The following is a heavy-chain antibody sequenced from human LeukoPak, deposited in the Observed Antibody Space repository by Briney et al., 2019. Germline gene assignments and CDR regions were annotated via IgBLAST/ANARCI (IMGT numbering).Heavy chain of an antibody. CDR2: ISYDGSNK. CDR1: AFTFSTYP. Sequence: GGSLRLSCEASAFTFSTYPMHWVRQAPGKGLEWVAVISYDGSNKYYADSVKGRFTISRDNSKNTLYLQMNSLRAEDTAVYYCARAPSYQLLYEYFQHWGQGTLVTVSS. V-gene: IGHV3-30-3*01. CDR3: ARAPSYQLLYEYFQH. J-gene: IGHJ1*01. D-gene: IGHD2-2*02.